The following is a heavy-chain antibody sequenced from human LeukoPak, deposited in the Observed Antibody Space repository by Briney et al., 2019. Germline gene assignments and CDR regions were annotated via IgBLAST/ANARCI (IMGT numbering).Heavy chain of an antibody. CDR2: INHSGST. CDR3: ARVKWLRRTRPYYYGMDV. CDR1: GGSFSGYY. V-gene: IGHV4-34*01. D-gene: IGHD5-12*01. J-gene: IGHJ6*02. Sequence: SETLSLTCAVYGGSFSGYYWSWIRQPPGKGLEWIGEINHSGSTNYNPSLKSRVTISVDTSKNQFSLKLSSVTAADTAVYYCARVKWLRRTRPYYYGMDVWGQGTTVTVSS.